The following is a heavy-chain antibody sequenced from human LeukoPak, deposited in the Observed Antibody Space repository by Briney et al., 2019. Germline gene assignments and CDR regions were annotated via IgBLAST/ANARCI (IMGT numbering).Heavy chain of an antibody. V-gene: IGHV3-74*01. Sequence: PGGSLRLSCAASGFTFSNYCMHWVRQAPGKGLVWVSRVKGAGSFTDYADSVKSRFNISRDNAKNTLYLQMYSLRAEDTAVYYCVRDGDDYNFDYWGQGSLVTVSS. CDR2: VKGAGSFT. CDR1: GFTFSNYC. D-gene: IGHD5-24*01. CDR3: VRDGDDYNFDY. J-gene: IGHJ4*02.